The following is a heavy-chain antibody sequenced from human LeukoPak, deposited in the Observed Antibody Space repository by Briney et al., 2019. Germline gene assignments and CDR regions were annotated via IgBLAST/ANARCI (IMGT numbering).Heavy chain of an antibody. V-gene: IGHV4-38-2*02. Sequence: SETLSLTCTVSGGSITNGHYWGWIRQPPGKGLEWIGSIYHSGSSHYNPSLKNRVTISVDTSKSQFSLRLNSVTAADTAVYYCARDADPTAYYGSGSSIDYWGQGTLVTVSS. J-gene: IGHJ4*02. CDR1: GGSITNGHY. CDR2: IYHSGSS. D-gene: IGHD3-10*01. CDR3: ARDADPTAYYGSGSSIDY.